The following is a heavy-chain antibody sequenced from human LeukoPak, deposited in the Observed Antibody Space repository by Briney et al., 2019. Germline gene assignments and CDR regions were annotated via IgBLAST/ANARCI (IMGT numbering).Heavy chain of an antibody. Sequence: LGGSLRLSCEASGFSFGTFGMTWVCQAPGKGLEWVSGITGSSTWTYYADSVRGRFTISRDNSKNSLHLQMNNLTADDTAIYYCARELVSLGTGYFDLWGRGTLVTVAS. CDR3: ARELVSLGTGYFDL. D-gene: IGHD3/OR15-3a*01. J-gene: IGHJ2*01. CDR1: GFSFGTFG. CDR2: ITGSSTWT. V-gene: IGHV3-23*01.